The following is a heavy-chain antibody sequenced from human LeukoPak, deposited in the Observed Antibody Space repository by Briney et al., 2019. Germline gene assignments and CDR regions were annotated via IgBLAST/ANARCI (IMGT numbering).Heavy chain of an antibody. Sequence: GGSLRLSCAASGFTFSDYYMSWIRQAPGKGLGWVSYISSSGSTIYYADSVKGRFTISRDNAKNSLYLQINSLRAEDTAVYYCARGTYYYYMDVWGKGTTVTVSS. CDR2: ISSSGSTI. V-gene: IGHV3-11*01. CDR1: GFTFSDYY. CDR3: ARGTYYYYMDV. J-gene: IGHJ6*03.